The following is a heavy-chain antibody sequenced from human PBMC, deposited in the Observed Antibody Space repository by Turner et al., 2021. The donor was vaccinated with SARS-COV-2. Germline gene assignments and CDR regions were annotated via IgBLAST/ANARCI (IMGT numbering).Heavy chain of an antibody. Sequence: QVQLVQSGVEVKSPGASVKVSCEASGYTFNTYGINWVRQAPGQGLEWMGWISVYNGDTSYAQKFQGRVTMTTDTSTNTAYMDLRSLRSDDTAVYYCARGIFCVNRGCQGYGMDVWGQGTTVTVSS. J-gene: IGHJ6*02. CDR3: ARGIFCVNRGCQGYGMDV. V-gene: IGHV1-18*01. D-gene: IGHD3-3*01. CDR1: GYTFNTYG. CDR2: ISVYNGDT.